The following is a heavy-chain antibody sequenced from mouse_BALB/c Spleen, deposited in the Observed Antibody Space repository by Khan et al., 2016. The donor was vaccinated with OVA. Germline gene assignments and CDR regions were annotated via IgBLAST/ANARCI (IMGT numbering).Heavy chain of an antibody. CDR2: ISYSGNT. CDR3: ARMSGGDFDL. Sequence: EVQLQESGPGLVKPSQSLSLTCTVTGYSITSDYAWSWIRHFPGNKLEWMGYISYSGNTKYNPSLKSRISGTRDTSKNQFFLQLNSVTTEDTATYYCARMSGGDFDLWGQGTTLTVSS. CDR1: GYSITSDYA. V-gene: IGHV3-2*02. J-gene: IGHJ2*01. D-gene: IGHD4-1*01.